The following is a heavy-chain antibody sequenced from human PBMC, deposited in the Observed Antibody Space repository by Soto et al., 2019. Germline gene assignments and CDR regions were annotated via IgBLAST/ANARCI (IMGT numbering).Heavy chain of an antibody. V-gene: IGHV4-34*01. Sequence: SETLSLTCAVDGGSFSGYSWTWIRKPPGTGLEWIGEINHSGSTNYNPSLKSRVTISVDTSKNQFSLKLTSVTAADTAVYYCAREENSSGYAGTFQHWGQGTLVTVSS. J-gene: IGHJ1*01. CDR2: INHSGST. D-gene: IGHD3-22*01. CDR1: GGSFSGYS. CDR3: AREENSSGYAGTFQH.